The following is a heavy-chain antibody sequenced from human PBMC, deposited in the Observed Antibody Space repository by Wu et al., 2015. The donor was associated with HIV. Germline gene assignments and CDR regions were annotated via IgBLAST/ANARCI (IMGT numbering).Heavy chain of an antibody. J-gene: IGHJ3*02. CDR1: GYTFTSYY. CDR2: INPSGGST. CDR3: ARDLISPPRAIVATGDGAFDI. Sequence: QVQLVQSGTEVKKPGASVKVSCKASGYTFTSYYMHWVRQAPGQGLEWMGIINPSGGSTSYAQKFQGRVTMTRDTSTSTVYMELSSLRSEDTAVYYCARDLISPPRAIVATGDGAFDIVGQGTMVTVSS. V-gene: IGHV1-46*01. D-gene: IGHD5-12*01.